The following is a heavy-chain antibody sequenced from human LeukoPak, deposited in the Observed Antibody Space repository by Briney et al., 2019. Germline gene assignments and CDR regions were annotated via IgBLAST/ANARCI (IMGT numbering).Heavy chain of an antibody. CDR2: ISSSGSYI. CDR1: GFTFNSYS. D-gene: IGHD3-9*01. J-gene: IGHJ4*02. V-gene: IGHV3-21*06. CDR3: ARNGGLRYFDWLLSV. Sequence: GGSLRLSCAASGFTFNSYSMNWVRQAPGRGLEWVSSISSSGSYIYYADSVKGRFTISRDNAKNSLYLQMNSLRAEDTAVYYCARNGGLRYFDWLLSVWGQGTLVTVSS.